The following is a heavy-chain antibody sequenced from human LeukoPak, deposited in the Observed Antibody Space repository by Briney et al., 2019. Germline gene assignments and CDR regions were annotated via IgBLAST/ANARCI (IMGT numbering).Heavy chain of an antibody. CDR3: ASASIAARYYYDSSGYSPFDY. CDR1: GYTFTSYA. V-gene: IGHV1-3*01. J-gene: IGHJ4*02. Sequence: GASVKVSCKASGYTFTSYAMHWVRQAPGQRLEWMGWINAGNGNTKYSQKFQGRVTITRDTSASTAYMELSSLRSEDTAVYYCASASIAARYYYDSSGYSPFDYWGQGTLVTVSS. D-gene: IGHD3-22*01. CDR2: INAGNGNT.